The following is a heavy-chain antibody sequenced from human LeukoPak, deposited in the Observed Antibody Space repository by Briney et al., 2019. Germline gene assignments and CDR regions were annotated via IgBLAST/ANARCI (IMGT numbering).Heavy chain of an antibody. D-gene: IGHD1-1*01. CDR3: ARKDWNDVRAFDI. V-gene: IGHV4-4*02. CDR1: GGSISSSNW. CDR2: IYHAGNT. J-gene: IGHJ3*02. Sequence: SETLSLTCDVSGGSISSSNWWSWVRQPPGKGLEWIGEIYHAGNTNYNPSLKSRVTISVDKSKNQFSLKLSSVTAADTAVYYCARKDWNDVRAFDIWGQGTMVTVSS.